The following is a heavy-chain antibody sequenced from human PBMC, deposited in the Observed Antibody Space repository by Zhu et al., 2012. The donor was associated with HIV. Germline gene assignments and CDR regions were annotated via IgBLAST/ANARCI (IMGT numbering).Heavy chain of an antibody. D-gene: IGHD6-13*01. Sequence: QVQLQESGPGLVKPSETLSLTCTVPSGSISDYYWSWIRQPAGSGLEWIGRIYTSGSTNYNPSLKSRVTMSVDTSKNQFSLKLSSVTAADTAVYYCARGLFSSSSSTLDYWGQGTLVTVSS. CDR1: SGSISDYY. V-gene: IGHV4-4*07. J-gene: IGHJ4*02. CDR2: IYTSGST. CDR3: ARGLFSSSSSTLDY.